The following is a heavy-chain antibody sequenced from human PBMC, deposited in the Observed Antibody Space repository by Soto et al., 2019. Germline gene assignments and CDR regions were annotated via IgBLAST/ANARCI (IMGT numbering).Heavy chain of an antibody. CDR3: ARELATMVRGVISGPFDI. D-gene: IGHD3-10*01. Sequence: PGGSLRLSCAASGFTVSSNYMSWVRQAPGKGLEWVSVIYSGGSTYYADSVKGRFTISRDNSKNTLYLQMNSLRAEDTAVYYCARELATMVRGVISGPFDIWGQGTMVTVSS. CDR2: IYSGGST. CDR1: GFTVSSNY. J-gene: IGHJ3*02. V-gene: IGHV3-53*01.